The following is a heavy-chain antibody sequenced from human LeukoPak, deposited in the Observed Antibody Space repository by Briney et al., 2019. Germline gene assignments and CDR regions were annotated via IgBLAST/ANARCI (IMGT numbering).Heavy chain of an antibody. D-gene: IGHD2-8*02. Sequence: PGGSLRLSCAASGSTVSSNYMSWVRQAPGKGLGWVSVIYSGGSTYYADSVKGRFTISRDNSKNTLYLQMNSLRAEDTAVYYCARYWVGYGMDVWGQGTTVTVSS. CDR1: GSTVSSNY. J-gene: IGHJ6*02. CDR3: ARYWVGYGMDV. CDR2: IYSGGST. V-gene: IGHV3-53*01.